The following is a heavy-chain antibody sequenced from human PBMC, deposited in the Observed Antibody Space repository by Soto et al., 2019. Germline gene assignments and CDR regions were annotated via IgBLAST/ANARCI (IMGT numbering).Heavy chain of an antibody. J-gene: IGHJ4*02. V-gene: IGHV4-39*01. CDR1: GGSISSSIDY. Sequence: SETLSLTCPVSGGSISSSIDYWGWIRQPPGKGLEWIGSIYYSGSTYYNPSLKSRGTISVDTSKNQFSLKLSSVTAADTAVYYCARGSEPKREFDYWGQGILVTVSS. CDR2: IYYSGST. CDR3: ARGSEPKREFDY.